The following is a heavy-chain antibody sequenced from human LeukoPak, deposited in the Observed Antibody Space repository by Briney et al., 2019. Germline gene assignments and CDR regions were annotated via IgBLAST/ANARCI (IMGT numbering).Heavy chain of an antibody. CDR2: IYYSGST. V-gene: IGHV4-61*01. D-gene: IGHD2-2*01. Sequence: SETLSLTCTVSGGSVSSGSYYWSWLRQPPGKGLEWIGYIYYSGSTNYNPSLKSRVTISVDTSKNQFSLKLSSVTAADTAVYYCARSRGSQLLWGGSWFDPWGQGTLVTVSS. CDR3: ARSRGSQLLWGGSWFDP. J-gene: IGHJ5*02. CDR1: GGSVSSGSYY.